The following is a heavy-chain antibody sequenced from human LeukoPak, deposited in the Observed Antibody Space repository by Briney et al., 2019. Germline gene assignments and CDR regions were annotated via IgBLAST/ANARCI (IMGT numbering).Heavy chain of an antibody. J-gene: IGHJ4*02. CDR3: ARGRGRVGATFDY. CDR1: GYTFTSHD. D-gene: IGHD1-26*01. CDR2: MNPNSGNT. Sequence: RASVKVSCKASGYTFTSHDINWVRQATGQGLEWMGWMNPNSGNTGYAQKFQGRVTITRNTSISTAYMELSSLRSEDTAVYYCARGRGRVGATFDYWGQGTLVTVSS. V-gene: IGHV1-8*03.